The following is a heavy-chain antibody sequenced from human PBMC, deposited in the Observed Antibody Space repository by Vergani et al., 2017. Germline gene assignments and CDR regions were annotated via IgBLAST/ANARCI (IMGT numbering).Heavy chain of an antibody. CDR1: GYSFARYW. CDR3: ARLSDVWAWGWFDP. CDR2: IYPGDSET. J-gene: IGHJ5*02. V-gene: IGHV5-51*01. D-gene: IGHD3-16*01. Sequence: EVQLVQSGAEVKKPGESLKISCKGSGYSFARYWIGWVRQMPGKGLEWMGVIYPGDSETKYSPSFEGQVIISADRSISTAYLHWSSLKASDTAMYYCARLSDVWAWGWFDPWGQGTLVTVSS.